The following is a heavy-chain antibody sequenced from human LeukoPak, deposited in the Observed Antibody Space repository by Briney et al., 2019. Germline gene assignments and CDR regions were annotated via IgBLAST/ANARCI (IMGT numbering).Heavy chain of an antibody. Sequence: ASGKVSCKASRYTFTSYEINLGPRATGQALEWMGGMNPNSGNTGYAQKLQGRLPVTRNTYISTAYMELSSLRSEDTAVYYCARGWRWLQFSYFDYWGQGTLVTVSS. V-gene: IGHV1-8*01. CDR3: ARGWRWLQFSYFDY. CDR1: RYTFTSYE. CDR2: MNPNSGNT. J-gene: IGHJ4*02. D-gene: IGHD5-24*01.